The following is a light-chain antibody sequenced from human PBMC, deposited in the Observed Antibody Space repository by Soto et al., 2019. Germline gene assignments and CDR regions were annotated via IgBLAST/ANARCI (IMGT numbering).Light chain of an antibody. J-gene: IGKJ4*01. V-gene: IGKV3-15*01. Sequence: EIVMTHSPTTLSVSPGERATLSCRASQSVNSNLAWYQQKPGQAPRLLIYGASTRATGIPARFSGSGSGTEFTLTISSLQSEDFAVYYCQQYNKWPPLTFGGGTKVDI. CDR2: GAS. CDR3: QQYNKWPPLT. CDR1: QSVNSN.